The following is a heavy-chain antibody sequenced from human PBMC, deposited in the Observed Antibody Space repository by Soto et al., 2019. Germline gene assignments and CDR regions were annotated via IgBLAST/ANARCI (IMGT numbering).Heavy chain of an antibody. CDR1: GYTFTSYG. J-gene: IGHJ4*02. CDR3: ERDVRFYCSGGSCYSWDY. V-gene: IGHV1-18*01. Sequence: QVQLVQSGAEVKKPGASVKVSCKASGYTFTSYGISWVRQAPGQGLEWMGWISAYNGNTNYAQKLQGRVTMTTDTSTSTAYMELRSLRSDDTAVYYCERDVRFYCSGGSCYSWDYWGQGTLVTVSS. CDR2: ISAYNGNT. D-gene: IGHD2-15*01.